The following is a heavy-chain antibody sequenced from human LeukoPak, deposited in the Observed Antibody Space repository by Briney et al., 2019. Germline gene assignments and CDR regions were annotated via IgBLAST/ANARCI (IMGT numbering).Heavy chain of an antibody. CDR1: GFTFSSYW. J-gene: IGHJ5*02. CDR3: ARDRSSYYDFWSGYYTREDNWFDP. D-gene: IGHD3-3*01. CDR2: IKQDGSEK. V-gene: IGHV3-7*01. Sequence: PGGSLRLSCAASGFTFSSYWMSWVRQAPGKGLEWVANIKQDGSEKYYVDSVKGRFTISRDNAKNSLYLQMNSLRAEDTAVYYCARDRSSYYDFWSGYYTREDNWFDPWGQGTLVTVSS.